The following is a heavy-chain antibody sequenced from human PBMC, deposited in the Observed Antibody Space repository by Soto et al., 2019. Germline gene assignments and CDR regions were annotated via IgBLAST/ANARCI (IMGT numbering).Heavy chain of an antibody. J-gene: IGHJ6*02. Sequence: QVQLVQSGAEVKKPGASVKVSCKASGYTFTSYGISWLRQAPGQGLEWMGWISAYNGNTNYAQKLQGRVTMTTDTSTSTAYMELRSLRSDDTAVYYCARDWSGYGPIRDSGMDVWGQGTTVTVSS. CDR2: ISAYNGNT. V-gene: IGHV1-18*01. CDR1: GYTFTSYG. D-gene: IGHD3-3*01. CDR3: ARDWSGYGPIRDSGMDV.